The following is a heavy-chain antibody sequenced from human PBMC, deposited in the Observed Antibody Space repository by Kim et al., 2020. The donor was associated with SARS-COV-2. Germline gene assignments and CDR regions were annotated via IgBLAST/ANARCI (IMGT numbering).Heavy chain of an antibody. V-gene: IGHV1-46*01. Sequence: ASVKVSCKASGYTFTSYYMHWVRQAPGQGLEWMGIINPSGGSTSYAQKFQGRVTMTRDTSTSTVYMELSSLRSEDTAVYYCARVPAYCGGDCYSFDYWGQGTLVTVSS. CDR2: INPSGGST. CDR1: GYTFTSYY. CDR3: ARVPAYCGGDCYSFDY. D-gene: IGHD2-21*02. J-gene: IGHJ4*02.